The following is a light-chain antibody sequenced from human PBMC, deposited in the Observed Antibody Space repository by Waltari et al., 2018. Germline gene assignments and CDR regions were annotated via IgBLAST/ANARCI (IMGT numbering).Light chain of an antibody. J-gene: IGKJ5*01. Sequence: EMVMTQSPATLSVSQGERATLSCRASQSVSSNLAWYQQKPGQAPRLLIYGASTRATGIPARFSGSGSGTEFTLIISSLQSEDFAVYYCQQYNNRPITFGQGTRLEIK. CDR3: QQYNNRPIT. CDR1: QSVSSN. CDR2: GAS. V-gene: IGKV3-15*01.